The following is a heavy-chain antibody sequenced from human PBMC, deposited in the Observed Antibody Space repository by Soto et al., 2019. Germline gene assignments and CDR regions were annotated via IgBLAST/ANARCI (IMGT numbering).Heavy chain of an antibody. Sequence: SETLSLTCLVSGFPISSPYSWGWIRQPPGKGLEWIGSISHTGTTSYSPSLTSRVSISVDTSKNQVSLKLASVTAADTAVYFCARVTMVIRDSDHFGVDVWGHGTTVTVSS. CDR3: ARVTMVIRDSDHFGVDV. V-gene: IGHV4-38-2*02. CDR2: ISHTGTT. D-gene: IGHD4-17*01. CDR1: GFPISSPYS. J-gene: IGHJ6*02.